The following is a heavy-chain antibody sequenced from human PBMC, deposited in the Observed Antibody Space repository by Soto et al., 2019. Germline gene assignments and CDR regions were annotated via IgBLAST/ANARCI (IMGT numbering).Heavy chain of an antibody. CDR3: ASPGYCSGGSCFAPGY. Sequence: ESLKICCKGAGYSLTSYWIGWVRQIPGKGLEWMGIIYPGDSDTRYSPSFQGQVTISADKSISTAYLQWSSLKASDTAMYYCASPGYCSGGSCFAPGYWGQGTLVTVSS. D-gene: IGHD2-15*01. CDR1: GYSLTSYW. V-gene: IGHV5-51*01. J-gene: IGHJ4*02. CDR2: IYPGDSDT.